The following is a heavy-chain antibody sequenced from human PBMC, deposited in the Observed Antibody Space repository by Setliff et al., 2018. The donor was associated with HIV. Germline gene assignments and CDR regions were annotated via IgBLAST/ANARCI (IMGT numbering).Heavy chain of an antibody. Sequence: GASVKVSCKSSGYNFNNFGVSWVRQAPGQGLEWLGYINGYNSKTHYSPRLQGRLTLTTDTSTNTVYLELRSLISDDTAIYYCSRSGVPPYYYYGMDVWGQGTTVTVSS. V-gene: IGHV1-18*01. D-gene: IGHD3-10*01. CDR3: SRSGVPPYYYYGMDV. CDR1: GYNFNNFG. J-gene: IGHJ6*02. CDR2: INGYNSKT.